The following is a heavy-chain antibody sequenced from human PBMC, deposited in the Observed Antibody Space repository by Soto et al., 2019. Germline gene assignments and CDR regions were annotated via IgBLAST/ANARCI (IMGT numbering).Heavy chain of an antibody. D-gene: IGHD3-9*01. CDR1: GFTFSSYA. Sequence: GGSLRLSCAASGFTFSSYAMSWVRQAPGKGLEWVSAISGSGGSTYYADSVKGRFTISRDNSKNTLYLQMNSLRAEDTAVYYCAKLYYDILTGYQDYWGQGTLLTVSS. CDR2: ISGSGGST. V-gene: IGHV3-23*01. J-gene: IGHJ4*02. CDR3: AKLYYDILTGYQDY.